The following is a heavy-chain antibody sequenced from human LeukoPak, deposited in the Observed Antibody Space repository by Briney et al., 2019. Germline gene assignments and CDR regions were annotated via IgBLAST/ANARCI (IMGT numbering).Heavy chain of an antibody. CDR2: ISRSGDST. CDR3: AKEEVGATDWYFDL. CDR1: GFSFSNYG. V-gene: IGHV3-23*01. J-gene: IGHJ2*01. D-gene: IGHD1-26*01. Sequence: GGSLRLSCAASGFSFSNYGMNWVRQAPGKGLEWVSVISRSGDSTYAASVKGRFTISRDNSKNTLYLQMKSLRAEDTAVHYCAKEEVGATDWYFDLWGRGTLVTVSS.